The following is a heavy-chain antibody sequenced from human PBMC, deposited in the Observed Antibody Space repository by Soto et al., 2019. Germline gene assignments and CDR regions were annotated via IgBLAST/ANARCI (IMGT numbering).Heavy chain of an antibody. D-gene: IGHD2-2*01. CDR1: VGSISSYY. CDR2: IYTSGST. V-gene: IGHV4-4*07. Sequence: ASETLSLTCTVSVGSISSYYWSWIRQPAGKGLEWIGRIYTSGSTNYNPSLKSRVTMSVDTSKNQFSLKLSSVTAADTAVYYCARVSCSSTSCYGENWFGPFGQGKLVTV. J-gene: IGHJ5*02. CDR3: ARVSCSSTSCYGENWFGP.